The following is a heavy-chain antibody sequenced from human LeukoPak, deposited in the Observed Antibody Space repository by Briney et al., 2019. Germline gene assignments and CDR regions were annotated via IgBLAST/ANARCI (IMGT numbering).Heavy chain of an antibody. D-gene: IGHD4-23*01. V-gene: IGHV3-74*03. CDR1: GFTFSSYW. J-gene: IGHJ4*02. CDR2: IKSDGSSI. Sequence: GGSLGLSCAASGFTFSSYWMHWVRPAPGKGLVWVSRIKSDGSSIMYADSVKGRFTISRDNAKSTLYLQMNSLRAEDTAVYYCARDLDFGGYSNFDYWGQGTLVTVSS. CDR3: ARDLDFGGYSNFDY.